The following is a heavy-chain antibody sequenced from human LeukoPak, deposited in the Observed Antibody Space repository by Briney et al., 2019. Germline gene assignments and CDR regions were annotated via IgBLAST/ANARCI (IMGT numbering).Heavy chain of an antibody. Sequence: GESLKISCKASGYTFGNYWIGWVRQMPGKGLEWMGIIYPGDSDARYSPSFQGQVTISVDKSTTTAYLQWSSLKASDTAMYYCARHAVRDGYNRHNDYWGQGTLVTVSS. D-gene: IGHD5-24*01. J-gene: IGHJ4*02. CDR3: ARHAVRDGYNRHNDY. CDR2: IYPGDSDA. CDR1: GYTFGNYW. V-gene: IGHV5-51*01.